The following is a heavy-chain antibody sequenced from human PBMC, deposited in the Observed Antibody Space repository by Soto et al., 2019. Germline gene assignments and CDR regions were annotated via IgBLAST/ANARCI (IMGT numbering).Heavy chain of an antibody. CDR3: AKDSNKYSSSLRGRYFDY. D-gene: IGHD4-4*01. Sequence: VGSLRLSCAASGFPFSSYVMSWVRQAPGKGLEWVSGISGGGSNTFYADYVEGRFTISRDNSKNTLLLQMNSLGAEDTAVYYCAKDSNKYSSSLRGRYFDYWGQGIGVTVSS. J-gene: IGHJ4*02. CDR1: GFPFSSYV. CDR2: ISGGGSNT. V-gene: IGHV3-23*01.